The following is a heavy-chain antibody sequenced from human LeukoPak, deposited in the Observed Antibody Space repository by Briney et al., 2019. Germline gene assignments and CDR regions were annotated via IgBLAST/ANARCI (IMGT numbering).Heavy chain of an antibody. Sequence: GEPLKISCQASGYTFTTSWIGWVRQMPGKGLEWIGIVNPGDSDTRYSPSFQGQVTLSVDKSINTAYLQWSSLKASDTALYYCARRQIRTHFDYWAQGTLVTVSS. CDR1: GYTFTTSW. CDR2: VNPGDSDT. V-gene: IGHV5-51*01. J-gene: IGHJ4*02. CDR3: ARRQIRTHFDY. D-gene: IGHD1-1*01.